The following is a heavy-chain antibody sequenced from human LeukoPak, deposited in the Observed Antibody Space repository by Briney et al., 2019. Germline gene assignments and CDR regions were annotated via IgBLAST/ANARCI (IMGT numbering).Heavy chain of an antibody. J-gene: IGHJ4*02. V-gene: IGHV3-7*01. Sequence: GGSLRLSCAASGFTFSSYWMSWVRQAPGKGLEWVANIKQDGSEKYYVDFVKGRFTISRDNAKNSLYLQMNSLRAEDTAVYYCARDRYDFWSGYCYWGQGTLVTVSS. CDR1: GFTFSSYW. CDR3: ARDRYDFWSGYCY. CDR2: IKQDGSEK. D-gene: IGHD3-3*01.